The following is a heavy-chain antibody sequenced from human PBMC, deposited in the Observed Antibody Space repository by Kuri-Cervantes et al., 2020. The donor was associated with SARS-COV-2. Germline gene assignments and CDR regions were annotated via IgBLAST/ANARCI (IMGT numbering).Heavy chain of an antibody. CDR2: IVVGSGNT. CDR3: AAEANYYDSSGCYQHAYWYFDL. V-gene: IGHV1-58*02. Sequence: VKVSCKASGFTFTSSAMQWVRQARGQRLEWIGWIVVGSGNTNYAQKFQERVTITRDMSTSTAYMELSSLRSEDTAVYYCAAEANYYDSSGCYQHAYWYFDLWGRGTLVTVSS. D-gene: IGHD3-22*01. J-gene: IGHJ2*01. CDR1: GFTFTSSA.